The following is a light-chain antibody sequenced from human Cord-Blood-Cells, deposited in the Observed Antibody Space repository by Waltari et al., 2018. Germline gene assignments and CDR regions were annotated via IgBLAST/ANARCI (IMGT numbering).Light chain of an antibody. CDR1: QSISSY. Sequence: DIQMTQSSSSLSASVGDRVTITCRASQSISSYLTWYHQKPGKALKLLIYAASSLQSSVPLRLSGSGSGTDFTLTISSLQPEDFATDYCQQSYSTTHSFGQGTKLEI. CDR3: QQSYSTTHS. CDR2: AAS. J-gene: IGKJ2*01. V-gene: IGKV1-39*01.